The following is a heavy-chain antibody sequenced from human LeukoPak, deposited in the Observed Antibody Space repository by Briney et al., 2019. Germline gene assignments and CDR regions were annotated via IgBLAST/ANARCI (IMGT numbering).Heavy chain of an antibody. CDR3: ARKGSGALDT. CDR1: GFTFSSYW. J-gene: IGHJ3*02. V-gene: IGHV3-23*01. D-gene: IGHD1-26*01. CDR2: ISDFGVYT. Sequence: GGSLRLSCAASGFTFSSYWMNWVRQAPGKGLEWVADISDFGVYTNYLGSVKGRFTISRDNSKNMLYLQMNSLRAEDTALYYCARKGSGALDTWGQGTVVTVSS.